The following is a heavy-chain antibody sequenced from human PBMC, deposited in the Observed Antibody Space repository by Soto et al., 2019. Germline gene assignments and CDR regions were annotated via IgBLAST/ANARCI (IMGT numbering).Heavy chain of an antibody. V-gene: IGHV1-18*01. J-gene: IGHJ4*02. D-gene: IGHD2-15*01. Sequence: GASVKVSCKASGYTFTSYGISWVRQAPGQGLEWMGWISAYNGNTNYAQKLQGRVTMTTDTSKSTAYMELRSLRSDDTAVYYCARADVVVVAATEGFEYWGQGTLVTVCS. CDR1: GYTFTSYG. CDR3: ARADVVVVAATEGFEY. CDR2: ISAYNGNT.